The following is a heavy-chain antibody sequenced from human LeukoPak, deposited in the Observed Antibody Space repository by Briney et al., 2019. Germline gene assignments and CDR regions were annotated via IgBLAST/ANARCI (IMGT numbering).Heavy chain of an antibody. CDR1: GGPFGSYY. V-gene: IGHV4-59*01. CDR2: IYYSGST. J-gene: IGHJ4*02. D-gene: IGHD4-11*01. Sequence: PSETLSFPCTVSGGPFGSYYWSWIRQPPGKGLEWIGYIYYSGSTNYNPSLKSRVSMSVDTSKKQFSLNLRSVTAADTALYYCAGSGNYCTFEYWGQGTRVTVSS. CDR3: AGSGNYCTFEY.